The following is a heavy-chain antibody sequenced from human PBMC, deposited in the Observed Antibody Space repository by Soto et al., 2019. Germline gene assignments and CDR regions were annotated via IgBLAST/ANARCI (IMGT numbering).Heavy chain of an antibody. J-gene: IGHJ5*01. CDR2: IYYDRTTK. V-gene: IGHV3-33*01. CDR3: ARGSGVADS. CDR1: GFPFHASG. D-gene: IGHD3-10*01. Sequence: LVESGGGVVQPGTSLTLSCAASGFPFHASGLQWLRQPPGKGLECVAVIYYDRTTKYYADSVKGRFTISRDNSKTSVYLQMNRLTVNDTAVYYCARGSGVADSWGQGTLVTV.